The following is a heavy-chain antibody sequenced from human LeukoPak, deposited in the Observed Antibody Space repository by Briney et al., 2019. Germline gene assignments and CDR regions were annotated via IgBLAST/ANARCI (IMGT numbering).Heavy chain of an antibody. Sequence: SENLSLTCTVSGGSISSSSYYWGWIRQPPGKGLEWIGSIYYSGSTYYNPSLKSRVTISVDTSKNQFSLKLSSVTAADTAVYYCARGRYSSSSWYFDLWGRGTLVTVSS. CDR2: IYYSGST. CDR1: GGSISSSSYY. V-gene: IGHV4-39*07. CDR3: ARGRYSSSSWYFDL. D-gene: IGHD6-6*01. J-gene: IGHJ2*01.